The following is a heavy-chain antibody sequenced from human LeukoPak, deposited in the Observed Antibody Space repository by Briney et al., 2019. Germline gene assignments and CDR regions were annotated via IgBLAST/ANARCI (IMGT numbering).Heavy chain of an antibody. CDR2: ISYSGST. D-gene: IGHD6-19*01. V-gene: IGHV4-39*07. CDR1: GGSISSSSYY. J-gene: IGHJ4*02. Sequence: SETLSLTCTVSGGSISSSSYYWGWIRQPPGKGLEWIGSISYSGSTYYNPCLKSRVTISLDTSKNQFSLKLSSVTAADTAVYFCARTPSSGWYGFFDYWGQGTLVTVSS. CDR3: ARTPSSGWYGFFDY.